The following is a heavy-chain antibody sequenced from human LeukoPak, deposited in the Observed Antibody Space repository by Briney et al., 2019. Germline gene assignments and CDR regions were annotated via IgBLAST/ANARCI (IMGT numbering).Heavy chain of an antibody. CDR3: ARDAVVVSASPSYWYFDL. CDR1: GFSFNSYW. CDR2: INSDGSST. Sequence: GGSLRLSCAVSGFSFNSYWMHWVRQAPGKGLVWVSRINSDGSSTSYADSVKGRFTISRDNAKSTLYLQMNSLRAEDTAVYYCARDAVVVSASPSYWYFDLWGRGTLVTVSS. V-gene: IGHV3-74*01. J-gene: IGHJ2*01. D-gene: IGHD2-15*01.